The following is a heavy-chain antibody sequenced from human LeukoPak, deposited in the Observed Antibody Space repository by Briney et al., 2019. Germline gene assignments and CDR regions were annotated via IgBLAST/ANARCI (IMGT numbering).Heavy chain of an antibody. D-gene: IGHD3-22*01. CDR2: INPNSGGT. CDR3: ATASYYYDSSGHDAFDI. Sequence: ASVKVSCKASGYTFTGYYMHWVRQAPGQGLEWMGWINPNSGGTNYAQKFQGRVTMTEDTSTDTAYMELSSLRSEDTAVYYCATASYYYDSSGHDAFDIWGQGTMVTVSS. J-gene: IGHJ3*02. V-gene: IGHV1-2*02. CDR1: GYTFTGYY.